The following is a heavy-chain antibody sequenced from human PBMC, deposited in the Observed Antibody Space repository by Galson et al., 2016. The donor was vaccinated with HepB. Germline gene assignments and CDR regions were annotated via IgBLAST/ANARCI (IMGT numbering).Heavy chain of an antibody. V-gene: IGHV3-53*01. CDR1: GFTFSNYG. J-gene: IGHJ3*02. CDR3: AREAIAAAGTHDAFDI. D-gene: IGHD6-13*01. CDR2: IYSGGST. Sequence: SLRLSCAASGFTFSNYGMSWVRQAPGKGLEWVSAIYSGGSTYYADAVKGHFTVSGDNPKNTVYLQMNSLRAEDTAVYYCAREAIAAAGTHDAFDIWGQGTLVIVAS.